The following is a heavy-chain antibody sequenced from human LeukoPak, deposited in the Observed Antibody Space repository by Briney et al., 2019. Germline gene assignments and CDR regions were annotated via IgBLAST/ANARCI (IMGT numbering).Heavy chain of an antibody. CDR2: INAGNGNT. CDR3: AREDIAVAADY. CDR1: GYTFTSYA. V-gene: IGHV1-3*01. J-gene: IGHJ4*02. Sequence: GASVTVSFKASGYTFTSYAMHWVRQAPGQRLEWMGWINAGNGNTKYSQKFQGRVTITRDTSASTAYMELSSLRSEDTAVYYCAREDIAVAADYWGQGTLVTVSS. D-gene: IGHD6-19*01.